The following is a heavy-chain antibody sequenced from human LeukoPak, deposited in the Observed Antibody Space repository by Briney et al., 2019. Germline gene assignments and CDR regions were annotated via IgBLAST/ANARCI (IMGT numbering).Heavy chain of an antibody. V-gene: IGHV4-34*01. CDR1: GGSFSGCY. CDR2: INHSGST. D-gene: IGHD2-2*01. CDR3: AGILGSTSSVDY. Sequence: SETLSLTCAVYGGSFSGCYWSWIRQPPGKGLEWIGEINHSGSTNYNPSLKSRVTISVDTSKNQFSLKLSSVTAADTAVYYCAGILGSTSSVDYWGQGTLVTVSS. J-gene: IGHJ4*02.